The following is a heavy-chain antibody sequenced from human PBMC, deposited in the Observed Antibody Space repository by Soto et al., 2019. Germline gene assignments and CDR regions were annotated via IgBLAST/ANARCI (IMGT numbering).Heavy chain of an antibody. D-gene: IGHD1-1*01. CDR3: ARVERGTATTVVDAFDI. V-gene: IGHV4-34*01. CDR1: GGSVTSVSYS. CDR2: MSHSGGT. J-gene: IGHJ3*02. Sequence: QVQLQQWGAGLLKPSETLSLTAAVFGGSVTSVSYSGSWIRQPPGKGLEWIGEMSHSGGTHFNPSLKSRVTISVDTSKNQFSLKMSSVTAADTALYYCARVERGTATTVVDAFDIWGPGTMVTVSS.